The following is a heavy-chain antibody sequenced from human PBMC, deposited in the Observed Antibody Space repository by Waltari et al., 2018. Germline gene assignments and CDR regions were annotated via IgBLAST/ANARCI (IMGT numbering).Heavy chain of an antibody. CDR3: ARGGGDPVAATPFLEFDP. CDR1: GYTFTSYG. J-gene: IGHJ5*02. Sequence: QVQLVQSGAEVKKPGASVKVSCKASGYTFTSYGLSWVRQAPGQGLKWMGWISGYNGNTNYAQELQGSVTMTTDPTTSTAYMGLRGLRSDDTGVYYWARGGGDPVAATPFLEFDPWGQGTLVTVSS. CDR2: ISGYNGNT. D-gene: IGHD2-15*01. V-gene: IGHV1-18*01.